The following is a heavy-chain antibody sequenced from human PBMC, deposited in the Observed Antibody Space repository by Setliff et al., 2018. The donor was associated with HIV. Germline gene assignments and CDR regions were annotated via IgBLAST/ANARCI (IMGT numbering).Heavy chain of an antibody. CDR3: ARRAEDLAINPPSFDYYFDY. CDR1: GYRFTDFY. Sequence: GASVKVSCKTFGYRFTDFYVNWVRQAPGQGLEWMGWINPKSGATKNAQKFQGRVTMTRDTSISTVYMELSILRSDDTALYFCARRAEDLAINPPSFDYYFDYWGQGTPVTVSS. CDR2: INPKSGAT. D-gene: IGHD3-9*01. V-gene: IGHV1-2*02. J-gene: IGHJ4*02.